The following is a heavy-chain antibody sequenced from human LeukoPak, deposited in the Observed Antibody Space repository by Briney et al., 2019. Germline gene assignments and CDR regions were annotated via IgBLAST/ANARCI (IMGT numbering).Heavy chain of an antibody. CDR2: IKHDEIEK. D-gene: IGHD6-19*01. CDR3: AKVAVGAVAGNHFDY. V-gene: IGHV3-7*03. CDR1: GFTFNNYW. Sequence: GGSLRLSCAASGFTFNNYWMSWVRQAPGKGLEWVANIKHDEIEKYYVDSVKGRFTISRDNSKNTLYLQMNSLRAEDTAVYYCAKVAVGAVAGNHFDYWGQGTLVTVSS. J-gene: IGHJ4*02.